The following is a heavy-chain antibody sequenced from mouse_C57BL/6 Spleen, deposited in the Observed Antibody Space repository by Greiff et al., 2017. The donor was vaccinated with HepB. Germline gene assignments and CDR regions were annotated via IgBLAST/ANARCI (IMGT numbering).Heavy chain of an antibody. CDR2: ISDGGSYT. CDR1: GFTFSSYA. Sequence: EVKLLESGGGLVKPGGSLKLSCAASGFTFSSYAMSWVRQTPGKRLEWVATISDGGSYTYYPDNVKGRFTISRDNAKNNLYLQMSHLKSEDTAMYYCARGEVYGYDVYFDVWGTGTTVTVAS. CDR3: ARGEVYGYDVYFDV. J-gene: IGHJ1*03. D-gene: IGHD2-2*01. V-gene: IGHV5-4*03.